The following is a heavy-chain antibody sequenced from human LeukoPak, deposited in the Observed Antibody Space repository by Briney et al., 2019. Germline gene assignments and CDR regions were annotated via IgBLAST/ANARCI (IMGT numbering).Heavy chain of an antibody. CDR3: ARVHGGYPFDQ. V-gene: IGHV3-48*01. D-gene: IGHD2-15*01. CDR1: GFIFSNYS. Sequence: GGSLRLSCAASGFIFSNYSMNWVRQAPGKGLEWISFISSVSSTIFYADSVKGRFNISRDNVKNSLYLQMNGLRAEDTAVYYCARVHGGYPFDQWGQGTLVTVSS. J-gene: IGHJ4*02. CDR2: ISSVSSTI.